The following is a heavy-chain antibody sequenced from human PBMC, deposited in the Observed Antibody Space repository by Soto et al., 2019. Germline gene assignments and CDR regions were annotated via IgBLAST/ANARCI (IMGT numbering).Heavy chain of an antibody. V-gene: IGHV4-59*01. CDR2: IYYSGST. D-gene: IGHD1-1*01. Sequence: SETLSLTCTVSGGSISSYYWSWIRQPPGKGLEWIGYIYYSGSTNYNPSLKSRVTISVDTSKNQFSLKLSSVTAADTAVYYCERDGAGTGVDYWGQGTLVTVSS. CDR3: ERDGAGTGVDY. J-gene: IGHJ4*02. CDR1: GGSISSYY.